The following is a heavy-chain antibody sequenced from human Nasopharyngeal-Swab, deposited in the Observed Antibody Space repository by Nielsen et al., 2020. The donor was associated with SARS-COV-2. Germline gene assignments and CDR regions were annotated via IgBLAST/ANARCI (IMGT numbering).Heavy chain of an antibody. D-gene: IGHD6-6*01. CDR1: GWSFSGYY. Sequence: GSLRLSCAFYGWSFSGYYWSWIRQPPGKGLEWIGEINHSGSTNYNPSLKSRVTISVDTSKNQFSLKLSSVTAADTAVYYCARPLVAARPLSAHKSMDVWGKGTTVTVSS. CDR2: INHSGST. V-gene: IGHV4-34*01. J-gene: IGHJ6*03. CDR3: ARPLVAARPLSAHKSMDV.